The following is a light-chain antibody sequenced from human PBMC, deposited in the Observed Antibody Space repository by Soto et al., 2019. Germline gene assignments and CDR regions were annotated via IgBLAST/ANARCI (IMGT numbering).Light chain of an antibody. V-gene: IGKV3-20*01. CDR3: QQYGRSGT. J-gene: IGKJ1*01. Sequence: EIVLTQSPGTLSLSPGERATLSCRASQSVSRTYVAWYQQKPVQAPRLLIYATSSRATGIPDRFSGSGSGTDFTLTISRLAPEDSAVYYCQQYGRSGTFGQGTKVDIK. CDR2: ATS. CDR1: QSVSRTY.